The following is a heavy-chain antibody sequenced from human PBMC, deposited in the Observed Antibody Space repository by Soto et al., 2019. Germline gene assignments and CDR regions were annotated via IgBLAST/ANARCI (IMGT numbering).Heavy chain of an antibody. CDR3: ARDPDSSGYYYFDY. V-gene: IGHV3-64*01. J-gene: IGHJ4*02. CDR2: ISSYGGST. Sequence: EVQLVESGGGLVQPGGSLRLSCAASGFTFSSYAMHWVRQAPGKGLEYVSAISSYGGSTYYANSVKGRFTISRDNSKNTLYLQMGNLRAEDMAVYYCARDPDSSGYYYFDYWGQGTLVTVSS. D-gene: IGHD3-22*01. CDR1: GFTFSSYA.